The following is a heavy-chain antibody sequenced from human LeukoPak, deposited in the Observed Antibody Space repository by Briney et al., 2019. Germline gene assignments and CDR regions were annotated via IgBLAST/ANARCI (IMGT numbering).Heavy chain of an antibody. D-gene: IGHD3-22*01. CDR1: GFTVSSNY. Sequence: GESLRLSCAASGFTVSSNYMSWVRQAPGKGLEWVSVIYSGGSTYYADSVKGRFTISRDNSKNTLYLQMNSLRAEDTAVYYCARDSPYYYDSSGYFFNWGQGTLVTVSS. CDR2: IYSGGST. CDR3: ARDSPYYYDSSGYFFN. J-gene: IGHJ4*02. V-gene: IGHV3-53*01.